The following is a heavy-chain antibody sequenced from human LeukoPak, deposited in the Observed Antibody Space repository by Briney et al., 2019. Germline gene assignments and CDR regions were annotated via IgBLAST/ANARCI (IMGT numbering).Heavy chain of an antibody. J-gene: IGHJ4*02. CDR2: INHSGST. D-gene: IGHD3-16*01. Sequence: PSETLSLTCAVYGGSFSGYYWSWIRQPPGKGLEWIGEINHSGSTNYNPSLKSRVTISVDTSKNQFSLKLSSVTAADTAVYYCARRAYYVWGSYGPYYFDYWGQGTLVTVSS. CDR3: ARRAYYVWGSYGPYYFDY. V-gene: IGHV4-34*01. CDR1: GGSFSGYY.